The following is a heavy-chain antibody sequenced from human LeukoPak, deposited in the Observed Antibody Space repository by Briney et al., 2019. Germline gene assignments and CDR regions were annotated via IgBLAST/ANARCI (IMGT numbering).Heavy chain of an antibody. Sequence: PSETLSLTCTVSGDSISSYYWSRIRQPAGKGLEWIGRIYTSGNTNYNPSLKNRITMSLDTSKNQFSLKLSSVTAADTAVYYCAREARFGANKIPHFDYWGQGTLVTVSS. CDR3: AREARFGANKIPHFDY. CDR2: IYTSGNT. V-gene: IGHV4-4*07. CDR1: GDSISSYY. J-gene: IGHJ4*02. D-gene: IGHD3-10*01.